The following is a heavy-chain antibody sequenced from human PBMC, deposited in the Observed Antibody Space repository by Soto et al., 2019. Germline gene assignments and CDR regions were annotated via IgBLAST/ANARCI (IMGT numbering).Heavy chain of an antibody. CDR3: AKSRRGWSLFDY. CDR2: ISGSADSA. Sequence: EVELLESGGGLVQPGGSLRLSCAASGFTFSSYAMSWLRQAPGKGLEWVSGISGSADSAYYADSVKGRFTISRDNSKNTLYLQMKSLRAEDTAIYFCAKSRRGWSLFDYWGQGTLVTVSS. J-gene: IGHJ4*02. V-gene: IGHV3-23*01. D-gene: IGHD2-15*01. CDR1: GFTFSSYA.